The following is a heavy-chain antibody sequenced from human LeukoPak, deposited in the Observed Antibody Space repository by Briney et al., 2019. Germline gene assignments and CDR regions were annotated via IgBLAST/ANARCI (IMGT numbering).Heavy chain of an antibody. D-gene: IGHD6-19*01. J-gene: IGHJ6*04. V-gene: IGHV4-61*01. Sequence: SETLSLTCTVSGGSVSSGSYYWSWIRQPPGKGLEWIGYIYYSGSTNYNPSLKSRVTISVGTSKNQFSLKLGSVTAADTAVYYCARDMAGTPYYYGMDVWGKGTTVTVSS. CDR2: IYYSGST. CDR1: GGSVSSGSYY. CDR3: ARDMAGTPYYYGMDV.